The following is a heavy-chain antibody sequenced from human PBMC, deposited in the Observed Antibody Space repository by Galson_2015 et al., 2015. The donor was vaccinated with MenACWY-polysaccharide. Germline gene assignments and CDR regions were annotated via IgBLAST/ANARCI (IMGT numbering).Heavy chain of an antibody. CDR3: ARARAYCSSISCYTDWFDP. D-gene: IGHD2-2*02. CDR2: IDWNDGK. Sequence: PALVKPTQTLTLTCTFSGFSLSTTGVRVSWIRQPPGKALEWLARIDWNDGKSYSTSLKTRLTISKDTSKNQVVLTMANMDPVDTGTYYCARARAYCSSISCYTDWFDPWGQGTLVTVSS. V-gene: IGHV2-70*04. J-gene: IGHJ5*02. CDR1: GFSLSTTGVR.